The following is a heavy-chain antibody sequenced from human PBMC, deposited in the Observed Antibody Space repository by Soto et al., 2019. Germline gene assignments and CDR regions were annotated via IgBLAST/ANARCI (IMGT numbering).Heavy chain of an antibody. D-gene: IGHD1-26*01. Sequence: EVQLVESGGGLVQPGGSLRLSCAASGFTFSTNWMHWVRQAPGKGLVWVSRINSGGSSTSYADSVKGRFTISRDNAKNTLYLQMNSLRAEDTAVYYCARGGSLNWYFDLWGRGTLVTVSS. CDR2: INSGGSST. CDR1: GFTFSTNW. CDR3: ARGGSLNWYFDL. V-gene: IGHV3-74*01. J-gene: IGHJ2*01.